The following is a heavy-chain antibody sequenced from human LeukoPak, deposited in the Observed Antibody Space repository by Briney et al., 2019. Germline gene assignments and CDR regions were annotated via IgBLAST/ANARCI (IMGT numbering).Heavy chain of an antibody. J-gene: IGHJ4*02. V-gene: IGHV3-33*01. Sequence: GGSLRLSCAASGFTFSAYGMHWVRQAPGKGLEWVAVIRYDGSNKYYADSVKGRFTISRDNSKNTPYLQMNSLRADDTAVYYCASRSPALDYWGQGTLVTVSS. CDR1: GFTFSAYG. CDR2: IRYDGSNK. D-gene: IGHD2-2*01. CDR3: ASRSPALDY.